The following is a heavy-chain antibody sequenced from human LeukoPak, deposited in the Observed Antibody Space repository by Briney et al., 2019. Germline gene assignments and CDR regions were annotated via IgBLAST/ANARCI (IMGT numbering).Heavy chain of an antibody. J-gene: IGHJ4*02. CDR2: IYYSGST. D-gene: IGHD5-18*01. V-gene: IGHV4-30-4*01. CDR3: ARAIVDTATNFDY. Sequence: SQTLSLTCTVSGGSISSGDYYWSWIRQPPGKGLEWIVYIYYSGSTYYNPSLKSRVTISVDTSKNQFSLKLSSVTAADTAVYYCARAIVDTATNFDYWGQGTLVTVSS. CDR1: GGSISSGDYY.